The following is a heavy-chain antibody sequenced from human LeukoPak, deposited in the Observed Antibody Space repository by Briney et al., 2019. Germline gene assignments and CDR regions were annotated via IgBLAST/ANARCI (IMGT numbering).Heavy chain of an antibody. J-gene: IGHJ6*02. CDR2: ISAYNGNT. V-gene: IGHV1-18*01. CDR1: GGTFSSYA. D-gene: IGHD6-13*01. CDR3: ARDSSSWYGYYYYGMDV. Sequence: ASVKVSCKASGGTFSSYAISWVRQAPGQGLEWMGWISAYNGNTTYAQKLQSRVTMTTDTSTSTAYMELRSLRSDDTAVYYCARDSSSWYGYYYYGMDVWGQGTTVTVSS.